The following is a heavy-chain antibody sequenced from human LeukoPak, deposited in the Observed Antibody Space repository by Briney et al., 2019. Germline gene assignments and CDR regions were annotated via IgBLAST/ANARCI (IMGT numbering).Heavy chain of an antibody. CDR1: GGTFSSYP. CDR3: ARIVMIGHTDWFDP. CDR2: IIPIFSTA. Sequence: SVKVSCKASGGTFSSYPISWVRQAPGQGLEWMGGIIPIFSTADYAQKFQGRVTITADESTSTTYMELSSLRSEDTAAYYCARIVMIGHTDWFDPWGQGTLVMVSS. V-gene: IGHV1-69*13. D-gene: IGHD3-22*01. J-gene: IGHJ5*02.